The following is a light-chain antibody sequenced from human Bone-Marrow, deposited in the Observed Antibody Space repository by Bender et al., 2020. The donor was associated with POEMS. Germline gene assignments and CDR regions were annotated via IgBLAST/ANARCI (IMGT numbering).Light chain of an antibody. V-gene: IGLV3-1*01. CDR1: KLGDKY. Sequence: SYELPQPPSVSVSPGQTASITCSGDKLGDKYASWYQQKPGQSPVVVIYEDTKRPSGIPERFSGSNSGNTATLTISGTQAMDEADYYCQAWDSSTAFFVFGTGTKVTVL. J-gene: IGLJ1*01. CDR3: QAWDSSTAFFV. CDR2: EDT.